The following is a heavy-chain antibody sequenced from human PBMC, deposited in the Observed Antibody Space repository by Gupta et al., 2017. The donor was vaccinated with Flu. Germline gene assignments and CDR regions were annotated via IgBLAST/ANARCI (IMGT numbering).Heavy chain of an antibody. CDR3: ALRLVDFWSGPDQDDFDN. V-gene: IGHV5-51*01. J-gene: IGHJ4*02. Sequence: IAWVRQMPGRGLEWIGIIFPGDSDTRYSPSFQGQVNIAADKSINTAYLQWSRLKAADTAMYFWALRLVDFWSGPDQDDFDNWGQGSLVSVSS. D-gene: IGHD3-3*01. CDR2: IFPGDSDT.